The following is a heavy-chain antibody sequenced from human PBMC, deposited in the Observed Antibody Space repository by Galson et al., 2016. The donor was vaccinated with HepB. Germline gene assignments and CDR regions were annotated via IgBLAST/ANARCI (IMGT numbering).Heavy chain of an antibody. CDR2: IRKRANTDT. Sequence: SLRLSCAASGLSVTDYYMDWVRQAQGKGLEWVGRIRKRANTDTYAASVKGRFTISIDDSKNSLFLQMNSLQTEDTAVYYCTTDLTGNHPLYWGQGTLVTVSS. V-gene: IGHV3-72*01. CDR1: GLSVTDYY. CDR3: TTDLTGNHPLY. J-gene: IGHJ4*02. D-gene: IGHD3-9*01.